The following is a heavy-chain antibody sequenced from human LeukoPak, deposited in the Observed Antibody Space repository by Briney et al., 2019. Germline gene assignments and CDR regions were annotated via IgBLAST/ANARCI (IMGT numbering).Heavy chain of an antibody. CDR2: INTYNGNT. Sequence: ASVKVSCKASGYAFSSYSISWVRQAPGQGLEWMGWINTYNGNTNCAQKLQGRVSMTIDTSAGTAYMELRSLRSDDTAVYYCARDKGWSYEAAVDYWAQGTLVTVSS. V-gene: IGHV1-18*04. CDR3: ARDKGWSYEAAVDY. D-gene: IGHD6-19*01. CDR1: GYAFSSYS. J-gene: IGHJ4*02.